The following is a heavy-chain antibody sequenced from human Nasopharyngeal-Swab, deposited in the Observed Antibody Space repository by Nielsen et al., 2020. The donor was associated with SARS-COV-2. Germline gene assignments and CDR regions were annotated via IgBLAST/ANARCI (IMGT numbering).Heavy chain of an antibody. CDR2: INHSGST. D-gene: IGHD6-13*01. J-gene: IGHJ5*02. V-gene: IGHV4-34*01. Sequence: WIRQPPGKGLEWIGEINHSGSTNYNPSLKSRVTISVDTSKNQFSLKLSSVTAADTAVYYCARGHKGEQQLDPPLKTNNWFDPWGQGTLGTVSS. CDR3: ARGHKGEQQLDPPLKTNNWFDP.